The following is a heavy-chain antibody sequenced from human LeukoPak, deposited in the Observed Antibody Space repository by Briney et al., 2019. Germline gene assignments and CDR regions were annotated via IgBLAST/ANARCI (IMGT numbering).Heavy chain of an antibody. V-gene: IGHV4-59*11. CDR2: ISYSGST. J-gene: IGHJ2*01. CDR3: ARNPLGYCSSTSCLRYWYFDL. D-gene: IGHD2-2*01. Sequence: PSETLSLTCSVSGDSISSHYWSWIRQAPGKGLEWIGYISYSGSTNYNPSLKSRVTISAETSKNQFSLKLSSVTAADTAVYYCARNPLGYCSSTSCLRYWYFDLWGRGTLVTVSS. CDR1: GDSISSHY.